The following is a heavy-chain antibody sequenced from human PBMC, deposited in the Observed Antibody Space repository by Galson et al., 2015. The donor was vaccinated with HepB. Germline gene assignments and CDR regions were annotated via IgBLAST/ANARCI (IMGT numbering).Heavy chain of an antibody. V-gene: IGHV3-30*18. CDR1: GLTFSSYG. CDR2: ISYDGSNK. J-gene: IGHJ4*02. CDR3: AKGWRSPGDYGDYDLEHYFDY. D-gene: IGHD4-17*01. Sequence: SLRLSCAASGLTFSSYGMHWVRQAPGKGLEWVAVISYDGSNKYYADSVKGRFTISRDNSKNTLYLQMNSLRAEDTAVYYCAKGWRSPGDYGDYDLEHYFDYWGQGTLVTVSS.